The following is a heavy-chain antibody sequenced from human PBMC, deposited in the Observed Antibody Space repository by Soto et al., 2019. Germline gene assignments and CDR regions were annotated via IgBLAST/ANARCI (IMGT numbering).Heavy chain of an antibody. V-gene: IGHV4-39*07. D-gene: IGHD4-17*01. J-gene: IGHJ2*01. CDR2: IYYSGST. Sequence: SETLSLTCTVSGGSISSSSYYWGWIRQPPGKGLEWIGSIYYSGSTYYNPSLKSRVTISVDTSTNQFSLTLRSVTAADSAVYYCAKDYGGNTYWYFDLWGRGTLVTVSS. CDR1: GGSISSSSYY. CDR3: AKDYGGNTYWYFDL.